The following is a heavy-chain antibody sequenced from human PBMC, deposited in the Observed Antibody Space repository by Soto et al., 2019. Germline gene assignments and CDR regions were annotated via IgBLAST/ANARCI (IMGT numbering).Heavy chain of an antibody. CDR3: ARSIIYDSSGSTDY. D-gene: IGHD3-22*01. J-gene: IGHJ4*02. CDR2: IYYSGST. V-gene: IGHV4-61*08. Sequence: QVQLQESGPGLVKPSETLSLTCTVSGGSVSSGGYYWTWIRQAPGKGLEWIGNIYYSGSTNYNPSLKRRVTIRVDTSKNQFSLQLSSVTAADTAVYYCARSIIYDSSGSTDYWGQGTLVNVSS. CDR1: GGSVSSGGYY.